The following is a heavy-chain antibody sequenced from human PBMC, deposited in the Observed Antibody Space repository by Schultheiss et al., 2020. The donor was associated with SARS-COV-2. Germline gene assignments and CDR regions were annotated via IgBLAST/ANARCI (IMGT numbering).Heavy chain of an antibody. Sequence: GGSLRLSCAASGFTFSSYAMSWVRQAPGKGLEWVSYISSSGSTIYYADSVKGRFTISRDNSKNTLYLQMNSLRAEDTAVYYCARGVVPAAISTLVRFDPWGQGTLVTVSS. CDR3: ARGVVPAAISTLVRFDP. CDR1: GFTFSSYA. CDR2: ISSSGSTI. D-gene: IGHD2-2*02. V-gene: IGHV3-48*01. J-gene: IGHJ5*02.